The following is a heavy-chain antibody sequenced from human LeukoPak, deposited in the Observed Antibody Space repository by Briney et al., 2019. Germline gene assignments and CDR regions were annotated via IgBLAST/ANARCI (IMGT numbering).Heavy chain of an antibody. CDR3: ARVRFLEWFHSNRPTRGWFDP. Sequence: SETLSLTCAVYGGSFSDYSWSWIRQPPGKGLEWIGEINHSGSTNYNPSLKSRVTISVDTSKNQFSLKLSSVTAADTAVYYCARVRFLEWFHSNRPTRGWFDPWGQGTLVTVSS. J-gene: IGHJ5*02. CDR1: GGSFSDYS. V-gene: IGHV4-34*01. CDR2: INHSGST. D-gene: IGHD3-3*01.